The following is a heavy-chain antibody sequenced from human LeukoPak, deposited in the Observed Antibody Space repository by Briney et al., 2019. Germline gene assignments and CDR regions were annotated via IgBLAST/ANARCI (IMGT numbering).Heavy chain of an antibody. CDR3: AREDGDYGGGDAFDI. Sequence: PSETLSLTCTVSGGSVSSGSYCWSWIRQPPGKGLEWIGYIYYSGSTNYNPSLKSRVTISVDTSKNQFSLKLSSVTAADTAVYYCAREDGDYGGGDAFDIWGQGTMVTVSS. D-gene: IGHD4-17*01. CDR2: IYYSGST. CDR1: GGSVSSGSYC. J-gene: IGHJ3*02. V-gene: IGHV4-61*01.